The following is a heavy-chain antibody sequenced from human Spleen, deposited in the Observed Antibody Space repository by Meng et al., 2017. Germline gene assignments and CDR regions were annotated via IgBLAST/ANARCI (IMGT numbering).Heavy chain of an antibody. V-gene: IGHV3-23*01. D-gene: IGHD1-26*01. Sequence: GSLKISCAASGFTFTNYVMNWVRQAPGKGLQWVSSITGSGDSTYYADSVKGRFTISRDNSKNTLYLQMNSLRAEDTAVYYCATTELLNFWGQGTLVTVSS. CDR2: ITGSGDST. CDR1: GFTFTNYV. CDR3: ATTELLNF. J-gene: IGHJ4*02.